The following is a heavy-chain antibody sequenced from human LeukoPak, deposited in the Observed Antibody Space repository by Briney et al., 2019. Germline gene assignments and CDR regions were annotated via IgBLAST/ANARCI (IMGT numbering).Heavy chain of an antibody. CDR3: ARGLITVDTAMVRGYGMDV. V-gene: IGHV3-53*01. Sequence: GGSQRLSCAASGFTVSSNYMSWVRQAPGKGLEWVSVIYSGGSTYYADSVRGRFTISRHNSKNTLYLEMSSLRAEDTAVYYCARGLITVDTAMVRGYGMDVWGKGTTVTVSS. D-gene: IGHD5-18*01. J-gene: IGHJ6*04. CDR2: IYSGGST. CDR1: GFTVSSNY.